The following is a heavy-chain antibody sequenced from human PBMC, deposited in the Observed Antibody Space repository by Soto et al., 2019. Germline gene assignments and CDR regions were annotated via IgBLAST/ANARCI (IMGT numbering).Heavy chain of an antibody. Sequence: EVQLVESGGGLAQPGGSLSLSCAASGFIFNSRWMSWVRQAPGKGLEWVANIKGDGREKKYVGSVKGRFTISRDNARNSLYLQMNSLRAEDTAVYYCARVEIGSYDYWGQGALVTVSS. J-gene: IGHJ4*02. CDR3: ARVEIGSYDY. CDR1: GFIFNSRW. D-gene: IGHD1-26*01. V-gene: IGHV3-7*01. CDR2: IKGDGREK.